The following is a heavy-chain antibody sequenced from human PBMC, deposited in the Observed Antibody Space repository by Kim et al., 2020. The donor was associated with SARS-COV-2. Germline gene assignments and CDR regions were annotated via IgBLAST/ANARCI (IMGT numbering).Heavy chain of an antibody. CDR1: GGSISSGSYY. V-gene: IGHV4-61*02. Sequence: SETLSLTCTVSGGSISSGSYYWSWIRQPAGKGLEWIGRIYTSGSTNYNPSLKSRVTISVDTSKNQFSLKLSSVTAADTAVYYCARVGGSARRAYYFDYWGQGTLVTVSS. CDR2: IYTSGST. D-gene: IGHD3-10*01. J-gene: IGHJ4*02. CDR3: ARVGGSARRAYYFDY.